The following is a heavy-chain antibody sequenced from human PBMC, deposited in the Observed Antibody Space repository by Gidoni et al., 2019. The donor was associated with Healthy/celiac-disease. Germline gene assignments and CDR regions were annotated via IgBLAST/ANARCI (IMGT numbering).Heavy chain of an antibody. V-gene: IGHV3-30*18. D-gene: IGHD3-22*01. Sequence: QVQLVESGGGVVQPGRSLRLSCAASGFTFSSYGMHWVRQAPGKGLEWVAIISYDGSNKYYADSVKGRFTISRDNSKNTLYLQMNSLRAEDTAVYYCAKDLKYYDTSGYLWWGQGTLVTVSS. CDR2: ISYDGSNK. CDR3: AKDLKYYDTSGYLW. J-gene: IGHJ4*02. CDR1: GFTFSSYG.